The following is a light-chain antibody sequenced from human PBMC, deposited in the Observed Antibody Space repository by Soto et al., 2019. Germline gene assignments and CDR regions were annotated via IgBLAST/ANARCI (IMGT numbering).Light chain of an antibody. CDR3: QQYNNWPET. V-gene: IGKV3-15*01. CDR1: QSVSIN. J-gene: IGKJ1*01. CDR2: GAS. Sequence: EIVMTQSPATLSVSPGERATLSCRASQSVSINLAWYQQKPGQAPRLLIYGASTRATGIPARFSGSGSVTEFTLTISSLQSEDFAVYYCQQYNNWPETFGQGTKVEIK.